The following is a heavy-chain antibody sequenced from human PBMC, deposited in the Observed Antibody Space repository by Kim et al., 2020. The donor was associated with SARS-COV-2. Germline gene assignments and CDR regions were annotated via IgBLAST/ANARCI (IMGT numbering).Heavy chain of an antibody. V-gene: IGHV4-39*01. J-gene: IGHJ5*02. CDR3: ARHLILYNWFDP. D-gene: IGHD2-15*01. Sequence: YNNPSLKSRVTISVDTSKNQFSLKLSSVTAADTAVYYCARHLILYNWFDPWGQGTLVTVSS.